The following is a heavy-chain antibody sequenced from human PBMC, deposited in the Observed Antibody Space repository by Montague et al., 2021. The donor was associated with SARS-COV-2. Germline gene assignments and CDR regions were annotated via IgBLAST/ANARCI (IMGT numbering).Heavy chain of an antibody. Sequence: SETLSLTCAVSGASVSSINWWSWVRQPPGRGLEWIAEIHHTGIINFNLSPRSRGLISLDSSKNQFSLTLNSVTAADTATYYCASHPVFQQLYSWGQGTLVSVS. CDR1: GASVSSINW. V-gene: IGHV4-4*02. CDR2: IHHTGII. CDR3: ASHPVFQQLYS. D-gene: IGHD6-13*01. J-gene: IGHJ4*02.